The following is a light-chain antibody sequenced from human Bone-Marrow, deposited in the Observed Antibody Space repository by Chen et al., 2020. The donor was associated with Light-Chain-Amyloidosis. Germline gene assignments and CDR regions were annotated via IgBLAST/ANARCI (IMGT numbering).Light chain of an antibody. CDR2: EVS. V-gene: IGLV2-8*01. J-gene: IGLJ2*01. CDR3: TSHAGSNNVL. Sequence: QSALTQPPSASGSPGPSVTISCTGTSSDVGTYNYVSWYQQHPGKAPKLMIYEVSKRPSGVPDRFSGSKSGNTASLTVSGLQAEDEADDYCTSHAGSNNVLFGGGTKLTVL. CDR1: SSDVGTYNY.